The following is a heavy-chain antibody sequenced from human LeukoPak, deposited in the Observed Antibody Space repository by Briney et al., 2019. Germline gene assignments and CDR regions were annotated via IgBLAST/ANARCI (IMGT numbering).Heavy chain of an antibody. V-gene: IGHV4-39*01. CDR1: GGSISSSSYY. CDR2: IYYSGST. J-gene: IGHJ4*02. Sequence: PSETLSLTCTVSGGSISSSSYYWGWIRQPPGKGLEWIGSIYYSGSTYYNPSLKSRVTISVDTSKNQFSLKLSSVTAADTAVYYCARLVAMGFYFDYWGQGTLVTVSS. CDR3: ARLVAMGFYFDY. D-gene: IGHD2-8*01.